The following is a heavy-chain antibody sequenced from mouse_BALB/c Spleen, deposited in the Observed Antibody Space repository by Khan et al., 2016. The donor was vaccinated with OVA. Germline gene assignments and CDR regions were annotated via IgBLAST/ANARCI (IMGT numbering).Heavy chain of an antibody. CDR1: GDSITSGY. V-gene: IGHV3-8*02. CDR3: ARWNYRYDGYFDY. Sequence: EVQLVESGPSLVKPSQTLSLTCSVTGDSITSGYWNWIRRFPGNKLEYMGYISYSDSTFYNPSLKSRISITRDTSKNQYYLQLNSVTNEDTATYYCARWNYRYDGYFDYWGQGTTLTVSS. CDR2: ISYSDST. J-gene: IGHJ2*01. D-gene: IGHD2-14*01.